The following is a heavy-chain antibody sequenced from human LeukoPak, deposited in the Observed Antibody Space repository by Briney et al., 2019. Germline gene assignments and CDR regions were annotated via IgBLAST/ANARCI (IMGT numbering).Heavy chain of an antibody. CDR2: IYYSGST. CDR3: ARLGSGIAARLGIFDY. Sequence: SETLSLTCTVSGGSISSYYWSWIRQPPGKGLEWIGYIYYSGSTNYNPSLKSRVTISVDTSKNQFSLKLSSVTAADTAVYYCARLGSGIAARLGIFDYWGQGTLVTVSS. CDR1: GGSISSYY. J-gene: IGHJ4*02. V-gene: IGHV4-59*12. D-gene: IGHD6-6*01.